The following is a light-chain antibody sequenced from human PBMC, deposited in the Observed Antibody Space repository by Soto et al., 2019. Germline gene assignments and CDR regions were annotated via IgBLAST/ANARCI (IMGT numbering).Light chain of an antibody. V-gene: IGKV3-20*01. Sequence: ECGSLCWRDSQSVSTSYLAWYQQKPGQAPRRLIYGASSRATGIPDRFSGGRSGTDFTLTISRRKPADLAVQYLQQFSQLPVIFGGGTKVDIK. CDR1: QSVSTSY. J-gene: IGKJ4*01. CDR3: QQFSQLPVI. CDR2: GAS.